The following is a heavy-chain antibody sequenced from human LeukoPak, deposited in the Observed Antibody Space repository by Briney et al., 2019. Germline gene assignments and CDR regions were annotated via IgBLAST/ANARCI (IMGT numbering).Heavy chain of an antibody. J-gene: IGHJ5*02. D-gene: IGHD3-10*01. CDR2: ISGSGGST. CDR3: ARVSVWFGEFVTYNWFDP. CDR1: GFTFSSYA. Sequence: GGSLRLSCAASGFTFSSYAMSWVRQAPGKGLEWVSAISGSGGSTYYADSVKGRFTISRDNAKNSLYLQMNSLRAEDTAVYYCARVSVWFGEFVTYNWFDPWGQGTLVTVSS. V-gene: IGHV3-23*01.